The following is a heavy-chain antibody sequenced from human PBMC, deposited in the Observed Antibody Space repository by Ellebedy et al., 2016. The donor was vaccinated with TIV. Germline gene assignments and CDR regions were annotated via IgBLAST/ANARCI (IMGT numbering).Heavy chain of an antibody. CDR1: GFTFSSYA. Sequence: GESLKISXAASGFTFSSYAMSWVRQAPGKGLEWVSAISGSGGSTYYADSVKGRFTISRDNSKNTLYLQMNSLRAEDTAVYYCAKGRRIAARRGGYYYYYMDVWGKGTTVTVSS. CDR3: AKGRRIAARRGGYYYYYMDV. J-gene: IGHJ6*03. CDR2: ISGSGGST. D-gene: IGHD6-6*01. V-gene: IGHV3-23*01.